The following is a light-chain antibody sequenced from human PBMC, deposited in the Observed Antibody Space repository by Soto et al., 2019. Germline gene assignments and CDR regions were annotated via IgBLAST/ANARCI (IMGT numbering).Light chain of an antibody. Sequence: DIQMTQSPSTLSASVGDRVTITCRASQSISSWLAWYQQKPGKAPKLLIYDASSLESGVPLRFSGSGSGTEFTLTISSLQPYDFATYYCQQYNSYTWTFGQGTKVEIK. CDR3: QQYNSYTWT. V-gene: IGKV1-5*01. CDR1: QSISSW. CDR2: DAS. J-gene: IGKJ1*01.